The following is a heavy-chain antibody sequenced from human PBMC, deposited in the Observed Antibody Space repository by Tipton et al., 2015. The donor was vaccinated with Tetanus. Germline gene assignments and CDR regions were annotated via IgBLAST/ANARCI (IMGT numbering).Heavy chain of an antibody. J-gene: IGHJ4*02. CDR1: GFTFRSYW. CDR2: IKEDGSEM. D-gene: IGHD2/OR15-2a*01. Sequence: SLRLSCVASGFTFRSYWMSWVRQAPGKGLEWVANIKEDGSEMYYADSVKGRFTISRDNARNSLSVHMNSLTAEDTAVYYCARLRVYCSTACYSREDHWGQGTLVTVSS. CDR3: ARLRVYCSTACYSREDH. V-gene: IGHV3-7*01.